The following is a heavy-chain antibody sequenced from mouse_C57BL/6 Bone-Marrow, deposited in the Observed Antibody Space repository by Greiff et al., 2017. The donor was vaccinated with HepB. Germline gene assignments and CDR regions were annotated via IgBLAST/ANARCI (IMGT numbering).Heavy chain of an antibody. Sequence: EVHLVESGGDLVKPGGSLKLSCAASGFTFSSYGMSWVRQTPDKRLEWVATISSGGSYTYYPDSVKGRFTISRDNAKNTLYLQMSSLKSEDTAMYYCARRGGSSYYFDYWGQGTTLTVSS. CDR2: ISSGGSYT. CDR3: ARRGGSSYYFDY. CDR1: GFTFSSYG. D-gene: IGHD1-1*01. J-gene: IGHJ2*01. V-gene: IGHV5-6*01.